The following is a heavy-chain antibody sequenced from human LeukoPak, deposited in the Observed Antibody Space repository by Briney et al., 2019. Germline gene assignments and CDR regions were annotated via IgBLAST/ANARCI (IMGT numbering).Heavy chain of an antibody. CDR3: ARDRSGLYYFDY. CDR1: GGSISGGGYF. J-gene: IGHJ4*02. V-gene: IGHV4-31*03. D-gene: IGHD5-12*01. CDR2: MYYSGSS. Sequence: SQTLSLTCTVSGGSISGGGYFWSWIRQHPARGQEWIGYMYYSGSSYYNPSLKCRVTISVDTSENQFSLKLSSVTAADTAVYYCARDRSGLYYFDYWGQGTLVTVSS.